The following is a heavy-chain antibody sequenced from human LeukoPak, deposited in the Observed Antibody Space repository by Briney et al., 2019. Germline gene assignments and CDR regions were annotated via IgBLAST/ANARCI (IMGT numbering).Heavy chain of an antibody. D-gene: IGHD3-3*01. CDR3: ARDAVSYDFWSGYEDY. Sequence: ASVKVSCKASGYTFTGYYMHWVRQAPGQGLEWMGWINPNSGGTNYAQKFQGRVTMTRDTSTSTVYMELSSLRSEDTAVYYCARDAVSYDFWSGYEDYWGQGTLVTVSS. CDR2: INPNSGGT. V-gene: IGHV1-2*02. CDR1: GYTFTGYY. J-gene: IGHJ4*02.